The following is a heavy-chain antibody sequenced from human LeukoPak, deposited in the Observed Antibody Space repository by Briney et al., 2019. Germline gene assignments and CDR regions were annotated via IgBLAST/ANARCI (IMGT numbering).Heavy chain of an antibody. J-gene: IGHJ4*02. V-gene: IGHV3-48*01. CDR2: ISSSSSNI. Sequence: GGSLRLSCAVSGLTFSGHSMNWVRQAPGEGLEWLSHISSSSSNIYYADSVKGPFTISRDTATKSLYLQIKSLRAEDTAVYYGASWAGTATGFSGPFDYWGQGTLVTVSS. CDR1: GLTFSGHS. D-gene: IGHD6-13*01. CDR3: ASWAGTATGFSGPFDY.